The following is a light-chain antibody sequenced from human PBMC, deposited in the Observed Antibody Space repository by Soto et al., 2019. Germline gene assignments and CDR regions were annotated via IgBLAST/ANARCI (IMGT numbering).Light chain of an antibody. CDR2: GAS. J-gene: IGKJ3*01. CDR3: QQYNNWPFT. CDR1: QSISSN. Sequence: IVMTQSPATLSVSPGERATLSCRASQSISSNLAWYQQKPGQAPRLLIYGASTRATGIPATFSGSGSGTEFTLTISSLQSEDFAVYYGQQYNNWPFTFGPGTKVDIK. V-gene: IGKV3-15*01.